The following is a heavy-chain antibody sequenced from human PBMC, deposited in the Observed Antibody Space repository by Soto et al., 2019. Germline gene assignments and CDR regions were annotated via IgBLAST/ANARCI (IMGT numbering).Heavy chain of an antibody. V-gene: IGHV4-34*01. CDR2: INHSGST. CDR3: AREVSQYYDFWSGYSDYYYYYYMDV. CDR1: GGSFSGYY. D-gene: IGHD3-3*01. J-gene: IGHJ6*03. Sequence: QVQLQQWGAGLLKPSETLSLTCAVYGGSFSGYYWSWIRQPPGKGLEWIGEINHSGSTNYNPSLKRRVTLSVDTSKNQFSLKLSSVTAADTAVYYCAREVSQYYDFWSGYSDYYYYYYMDVWGKGTTVTVSS.